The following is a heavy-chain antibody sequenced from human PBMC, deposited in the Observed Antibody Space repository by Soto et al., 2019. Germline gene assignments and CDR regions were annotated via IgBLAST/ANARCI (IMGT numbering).Heavy chain of an antibody. J-gene: IGHJ6*02. CDR3: ARSILQPRGYYYGMDV. Sequence: AGGSLRLSCAASGFTFSSYGMHWVRQAPGKGLEWVAVIWYDGSNKYYADSVKGRFTISRDNSKNTLYLQMNSLRAEDTAVYYCARSILQPRGYYYGMDVWGQGTTVTVSS. D-gene: IGHD4-4*01. CDR2: IWYDGSNK. CDR1: GFTFSSYG. V-gene: IGHV3-33*01.